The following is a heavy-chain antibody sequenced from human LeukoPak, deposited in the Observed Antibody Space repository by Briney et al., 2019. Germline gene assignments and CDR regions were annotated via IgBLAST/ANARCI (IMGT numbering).Heavy chain of an antibody. CDR2: ISYSGTT. CDR3: ARISRPADRTVGPYYMNV. J-gene: IGHJ6*03. CDR1: GGSISSGSYY. D-gene: IGHD1-26*01. Sequence: PSETLSLTCTVSGGSISSGSYYWGWIRQPPGKGLEWIASISYSGTTYYNPSLKSRVTISVDTSKNQFSLELTSVTAADTAVYYCARISRPADRTVGPYYMNVWGKGATVTVSS. V-gene: IGHV4-39*01.